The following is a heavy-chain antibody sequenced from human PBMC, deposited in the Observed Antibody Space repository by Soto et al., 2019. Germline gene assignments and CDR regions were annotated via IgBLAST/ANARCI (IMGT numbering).Heavy chain of an antibody. CDR1: GYRFASYA. D-gene: IGHD3-10*01. CDR3: ARERVTLVRGPQNWFDP. Sequence: QVHLVQSGGEVKKTGASVTVSCKASGYRFASYAIGWVRQAPGQGLEWVGWISAYNGNTRYAQKLQGRVTMTTDTSTSTAYKELRSLKSDDTAVYYCARERVTLVRGPQNWFDPWGQGTLVTVSS. CDR2: ISAYNGNT. J-gene: IGHJ5*02. V-gene: IGHV1-18*01.